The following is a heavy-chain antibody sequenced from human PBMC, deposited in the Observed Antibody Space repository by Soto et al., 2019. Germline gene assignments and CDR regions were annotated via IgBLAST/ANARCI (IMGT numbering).Heavy chain of an antibody. Sequence: QVQLQESGPGLVQPSGTLSLTCSVSGDSITGDDWWSWVRQPPGKGLEWIGEIHDSGATNYNPSLQSRVTISIDKSKNQFSLKLNSVTAADTAMFYCATQGFFRMGVWGRGTTVTVSS. J-gene: IGHJ6*02. V-gene: IGHV4-4*02. CDR3: ATQGFFRMGV. CDR1: GDSITGDDW. CDR2: IHDSGAT.